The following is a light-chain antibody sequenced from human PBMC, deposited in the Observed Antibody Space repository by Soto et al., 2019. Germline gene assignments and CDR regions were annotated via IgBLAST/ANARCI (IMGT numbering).Light chain of an antibody. CDR2: GAS. Sequence: EIVLTQSPGTLSLSPGERATLSCRASQSVSSSYLAWYQQKPGQAPRLLIYGASSRATGIPDRFSGSGSGTDFTLTISRLEPDDFAVYYCQQSGSSPVTFGQGTKVEIQ. CDR3: QQSGSSPVT. J-gene: IGKJ1*01. V-gene: IGKV3-20*01. CDR1: QSVSSSY.